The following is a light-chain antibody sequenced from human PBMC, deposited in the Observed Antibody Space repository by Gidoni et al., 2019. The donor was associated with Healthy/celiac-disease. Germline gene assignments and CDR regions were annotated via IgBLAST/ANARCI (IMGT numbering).Light chain of an antibody. Sequence: QSALTQPASVSGSPRHSITLSCTGTSTDVGGYNYVSLYPQHPGKAPKLMIYDVRNMPSGVSNRFSGSKSGNTASLTISGLQAEDEADYYGSSYTSSSTLVFGGGTKLTVL. CDR3: SSYTSSSTLV. CDR1: STDVGGYNY. V-gene: IGLV2-14*01. CDR2: DVR. J-gene: IGLJ2*01.